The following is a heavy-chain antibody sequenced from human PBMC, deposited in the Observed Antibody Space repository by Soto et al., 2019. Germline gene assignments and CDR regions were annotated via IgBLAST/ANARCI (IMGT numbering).Heavy chain of an antibody. V-gene: IGHV3-73*01. CDR1: GFIFSGSA. Sequence: GGSLRLSCATSGFIFSGSAMHWVRQASGKGLEWVGRIRSKSDNYATTYAASVKGRFTISRDDSKNTAYLQMNSLKTEDTAVYYCTMDDYGGNSAFRHYWGQGTLVTVSS. CDR3: TMDDYGGNSAFRHY. J-gene: IGHJ4*02. CDR2: IRSKSDNYAT. D-gene: IGHD4-17*01.